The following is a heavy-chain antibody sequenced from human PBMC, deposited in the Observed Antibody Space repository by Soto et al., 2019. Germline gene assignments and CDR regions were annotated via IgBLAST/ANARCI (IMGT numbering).Heavy chain of an antibody. CDR2: INAANGDT. D-gene: IGHD6-13*01. V-gene: IGHV1-3*01. CDR3: VRRHVSATGIDWFDP. Sequence: ASVKVSCKASGYTFTSYGIHWVRHAPGQSLEWMGWINAANGDTKYSPKFQGRVTITRDTSASTAYMELSSLRSEDTAVYYCVRRHVSATGIDWFDPWGQGTLVTVSS. J-gene: IGHJ5*02. CDR1: GYTFTSYG.